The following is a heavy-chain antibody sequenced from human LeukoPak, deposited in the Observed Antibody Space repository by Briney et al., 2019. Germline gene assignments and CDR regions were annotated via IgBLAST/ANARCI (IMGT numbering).Heavy chain of an antibody. V-gene: IGHV3-21*01. D-gene: IGHD3-10*01. CDR2: ISSSSSYI. CDR3: AGGGPNYGDAPPDY. J-gene: IGHJ4*02. CDR1: GFTFSSYS. Sequence: GGSLRLSCAASGFTFSSYSMNWVRQAPGKGLEWVSSISSSSSYIYYADSVKGRFTISRDNAKNSLYLQMNSLRAEDTAVYYCAGGGPNYGDAPPDYWGQGTLVTVSS.